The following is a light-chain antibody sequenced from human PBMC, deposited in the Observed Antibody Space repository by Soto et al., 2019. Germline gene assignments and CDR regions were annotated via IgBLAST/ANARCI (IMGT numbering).Light chain of an antibody. Sequence: EIVLTQSPATLSLSPGERATLSCRASQSVSSYLAWYQQKPGQAPRLLIYDASNRATGIPARFSASGSGTDFTLTISRLEPEDFAVYYCQQRSNWPITFGQGTRLEIK. CDR2: DAS. CDR1: QSVSSY. V-gene: IGKV3-11*01. CDR3: QQRSNWPIT. J-gene: IGKJ5*01.